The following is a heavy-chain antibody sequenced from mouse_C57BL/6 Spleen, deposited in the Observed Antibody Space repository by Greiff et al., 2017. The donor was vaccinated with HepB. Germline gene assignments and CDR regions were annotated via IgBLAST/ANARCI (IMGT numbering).Heavy chain of an antibody. J-gene: IGHJ2*01. CDR1: GFTFSSYG. CDR2: ISSGGSYT. D-gene: IGHD2-3*01. Sequence: DVMLVESGGDLVKPGGSLKLSCAASGFTFSSYGMSWVRQTPDKRLEWVATISSGGSYTYYPDSVKGRFTISRDNAKNTLYLQMSSLKSEDTAMYYCATYDGYFDYWGQGTTLTVSS. V-gene: IGHV5-6*02. CDR3: ATYDGYFDY.